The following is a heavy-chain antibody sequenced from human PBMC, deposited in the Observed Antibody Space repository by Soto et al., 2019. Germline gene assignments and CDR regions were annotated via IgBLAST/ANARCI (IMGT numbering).Heavy chain of an antibody. Sequence: QVQLVQSGAEVKKPGSSVKVSCKASGGTFSSYAISWVRQAPGQGLEWMGGIIPIFGTANYAQKFQGRVKINADKSTSTAYMELSSMRSEDTAVYYCARDHWNGYSSGHGWGQGTLVTVSS. CDR3: ARDHWNGYSSGHG. V-gene: IGHV1-69*06. CDR1: GGTFSSYA. J-gene: IGHJ4*02. D-gene: IGHD6-19*01. CDR2: IIPIFGTA.